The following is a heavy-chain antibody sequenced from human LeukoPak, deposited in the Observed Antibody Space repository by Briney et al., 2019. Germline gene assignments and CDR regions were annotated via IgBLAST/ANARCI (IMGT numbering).Heavy chain of an antibody. D-gene: IGHD3-10*01. CDR2: IYYSGST. J-gene: IGHJ4*02. CDR1: GGSISSSSYY. CDR3: ARVMLWFGESPIHFKA. Sequence: SETLSLTCTVSGGSISSSSYYWGWIRQPPGRGLEWLGSIYYSGSTYYNPSLKSRVTISVDTSKNQFSLKLSSAADADTRVYNCARVMLWFGESPIHFKAGGQGSLVTFSS. V-gene: IGHV4-39*01.